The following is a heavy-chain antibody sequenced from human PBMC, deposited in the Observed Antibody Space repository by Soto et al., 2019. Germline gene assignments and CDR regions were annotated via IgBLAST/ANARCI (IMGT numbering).Heavy chain of an antibody. D-gene: IGHD3-10*01. Sequence: QVQLVESGGGVVQPGRSLRLSCSASGFSFSTNAMHWVRQAPGKGLEWVAVLIDDGYFQYYADSVKGRFTISSDKSNNTVYLHMGSLRVDDTAVYYCAREWGRSYYYGMDVWGQGTTVIVSS. CDR3: AREWGRSYYYGMDV. J-gene: IGHJ6*02. V-gene: IGHV3-30-3*01. CDR2: LIDDGYFQ. CDR1: GFSFSTNA.